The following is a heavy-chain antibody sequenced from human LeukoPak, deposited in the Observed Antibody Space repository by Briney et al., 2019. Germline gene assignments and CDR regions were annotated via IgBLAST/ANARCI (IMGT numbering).Heavy chain of an antibody. V-gene: IGHV3-69-1*01. D-gene: IGHD6-13*01. J-gene: IGHJ6*03. Sequence: GGSLRLSCAASGFTFSNYAMNWVRQAPGKGLEWVSAIKGRFTISRDNAKNSLYLQMNSLRAEDTAVYYCARAAAGTMYYYYYMDVWGKGTTVTVSS. CDR1: GFTFSNYA. CDR2: I. CDR3: ARAAAGTMYYYYYMDV.